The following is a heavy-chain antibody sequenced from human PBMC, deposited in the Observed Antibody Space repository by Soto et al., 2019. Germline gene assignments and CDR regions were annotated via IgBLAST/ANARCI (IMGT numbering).Heavy chain of an antibody. CDR2: LDRGDIT. V-gene: IGHV3-53*01. CDR1: GFIVSGYY. J-gene: IGHJ1*01. Sequence: GGSLRLSCAASGFIVSGYYMSWVRQAPGKGLECVAILDRGDITYYADSVKGRFTISRDNSKNTVYLQMNSLRAEDTAMYYCAKDGASRSFQHWGQGALVTVSS. CDR3: AKDGASRSFQH. D-gene: IGHD3-16*01.